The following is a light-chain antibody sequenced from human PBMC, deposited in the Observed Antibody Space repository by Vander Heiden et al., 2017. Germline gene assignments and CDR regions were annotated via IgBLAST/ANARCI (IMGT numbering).Light chain of an antibody. Sequence: DIQMTQSPSTLSASVRDRVTITCRATQIISSWLAWDREKQGKDPKVLIYDASSLESGVPSRFSGSGSGTELSLTISSLRPDDFATYYCQQDNSYSPAFGQGTKVEIK. CDR2: DAS. CDR3: QQDNSYSPA. J-gene: IGKJ1*01. CDR1: QIISSW. V-gene: IGKV1-5*01.